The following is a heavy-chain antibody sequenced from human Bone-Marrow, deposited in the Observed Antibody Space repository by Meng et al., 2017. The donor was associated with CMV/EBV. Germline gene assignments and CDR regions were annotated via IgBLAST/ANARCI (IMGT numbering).Heavy chain of an antibody. D-gene: IGHD3-16*01. J-gene: IGHJ4*02. CDR1: GFTVSSNY. CDR3: ARDAGGEFDY. Sequence: GESLKISCAASGFTVSSNYMSWVRQAPGTGLEWISAIYTGGNTYYADSVKGRFTISRDNSKNTIYLQMNSLRAEDTAVYYCARDAGGEFDYWGQGTLVTFSS. V-gene: IGHV3-53*01. CDR2: IYTGGNT.